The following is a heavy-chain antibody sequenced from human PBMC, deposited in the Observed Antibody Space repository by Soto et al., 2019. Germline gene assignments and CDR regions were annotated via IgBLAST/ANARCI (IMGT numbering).Heavy chain of an antibody. D-gene: IGHD3-9*01. CDR2: IYYSGST. CDR1: GGCISSSSDD. CDR3: ARLEGLATISHYFAF. Sequence: PSETPSLTCTVSGGCISSSSDDWGWIRQPPGKGLEWIGSIYYSGSTYYNPSLQTRVTISVDKSRSQFSLKLNSVPAADSAVYFCARLEGLATISHYFAFWGPGALVTVSP. V-gene: IGHV4-39*01. J-gene: IGHJ4*02.